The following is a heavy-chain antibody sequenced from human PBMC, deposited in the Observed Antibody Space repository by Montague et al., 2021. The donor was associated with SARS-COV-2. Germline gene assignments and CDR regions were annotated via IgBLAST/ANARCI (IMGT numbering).Heavy chain of an antibody. D-gene: IGHD2-2*01. CDR1: GGSFSGYY. CDR2: IYHSGST. Sequence: SETLSLTCAVYGGSFSGYYWSWIRQPPGKGLEWIGEIYHSGSTNYNPSLKSRVTISVDTSKNQFSLRLISVTAADTAVYYCARVRWVQYQLQLPFYFDYWGQGTLVTVSS. V-gene: IGHV4-34*01. CDR3: ARVRWVQYQLQLPFYFDY. J-gene: IGHJ4*02.